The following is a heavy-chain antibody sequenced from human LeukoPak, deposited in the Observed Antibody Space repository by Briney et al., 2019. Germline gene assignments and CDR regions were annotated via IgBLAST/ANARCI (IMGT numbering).Heavy chain of an antibody. CDR3: ASRFSHDSYMDV. CDR1: GGSFSGYY. J-gene: IGHJ6*03. CDR2: INHSGST. V-gene: IGHV4-34*01. Sequence: PSETLSLTCAVYGGSFSGYYWSWIRQPPGKGLEWIGEINHSGSTNYNPSLKSRVTISVDTSKNQFSLKLSSVTAADTAVYYCASRFSHDSYMDVWGKGTTVTVSS.